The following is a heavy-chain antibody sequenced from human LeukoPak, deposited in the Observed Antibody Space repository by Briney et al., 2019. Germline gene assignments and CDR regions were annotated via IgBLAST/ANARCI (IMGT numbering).Heavy chain of an antibody. J-gene: IGHJ4*02. CDR2: ISYDGSNK. D-gene: IGHD5-18*01. V-gene: IGHV3-30*04. Sequence: GGSLRLSCAASGFTFSSYAMHWVRQAPGKGLEWVAVISYDGSNKYYADSVKGRFTISRDNSKNTLYLQMNSLRAEDTAVYYCAREEAYSYGSFDYWGQGTLVTVSS. CDR1: GFTFSSYA. CDR3: AREEAYSYGSFDY.